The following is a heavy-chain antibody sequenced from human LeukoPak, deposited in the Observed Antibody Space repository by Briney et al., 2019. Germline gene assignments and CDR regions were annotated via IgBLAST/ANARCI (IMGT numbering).Heavy chain of an antibody. CDR2: INWNGGST. J-gene: IGHJ6*03. Sequence: PGGSLRLSCAASGFTFDDYGMSWVRQAPGKGLEWVSGINWNGGSTGYADSVKGRFTISRDNAKNSLYLQMNSLRAEDTAVYYCARALGSYDSSGFYSYYYYYMDVWGKGTTVTISS. CDR1: GFTFDDYG. CDR3: ARALGSYDSSGFYSYYYYYMDV. V-gene: IGHV3-20*04. D-gene: IGHD3-22*01.